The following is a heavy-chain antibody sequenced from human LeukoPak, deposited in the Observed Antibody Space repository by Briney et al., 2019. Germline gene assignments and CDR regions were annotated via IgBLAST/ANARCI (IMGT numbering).Heavy chain of an antibody. J-gene: IGHJ6*02. V-gene: IGHV3-48*02. D-gene: IGHD3-22*01. CDR3: AIRGYYETTYAYDYHAMDV. Sequence: AGGSLRLSCAASGINFSGYSMHWVRQAPGKGLEWVSYISGSSRTIYYADSVKGRFTISRDNAKNSLHLQINSLRDEDTAVYYCAIRGYYETTYAYDYHAMDVWGQGTAVTVSS. CDR2: ISGSSRTI. CDR1: GINFSGYS.